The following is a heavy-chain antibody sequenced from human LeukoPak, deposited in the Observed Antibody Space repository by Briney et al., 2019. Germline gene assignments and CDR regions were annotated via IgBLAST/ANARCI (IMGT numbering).Heavy chain of an antibody. D-gene: IGHD3-10*01. CDR3: ARSFGGGITMVRGILDP. V-gene: IGHV4-38-2*02. CDR1: GYSISSGYY. Sequence: ASETLSLTCTVSGYSISSGYYWGWSRQPPGKGLEWIGSIYHSGSTYYNPSLKSRVTISVDTSKNQFSLKLSSVTAADTAVYYCARSFGGGITMVRGILDPWGQGTLVTVSS. J-gene: IGHJ5*02. CDR2: IYHSGST.